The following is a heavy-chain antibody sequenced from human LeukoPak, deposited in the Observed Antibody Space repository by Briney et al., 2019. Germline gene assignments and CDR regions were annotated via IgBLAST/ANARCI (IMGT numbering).Heavy chain of an antibody. J-gene: IGHJ4*02. CDR3: ARDRSVPFDY. CDR1: GYTFTGYY. V-gene: IGHV1-18*04. Sequence: ASVKVSCKASGYTFTGYYMHWVRQAPGQGLEWMGWISAYNGNTNYAQKLQGRVTMTTDTSTSTAYMELRSLRSDDTAVYYCARDRSVPFDYWGQGTLVTVSS. D-gene: IGHD2-2*01. CDR2: ISAYNGNT.